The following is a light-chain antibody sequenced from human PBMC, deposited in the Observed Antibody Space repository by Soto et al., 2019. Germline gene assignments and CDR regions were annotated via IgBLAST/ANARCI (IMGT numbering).Light chain of an antibody. CDR3: QTWDSGIKI. CDR2: VNSDGSH. CDR1: SGHSRYA. J-gene: IGLJ2*01. Sequence: QSVLTQSPSASASLGASVKLTCTLSSGHSRYAIAWHQQQPEKGPRYLIKVNSDGSHSQGDGIPDRFSGSSSGTERYLTISGLQSEDEADYYCQTWDSGIKIFGGGTKLTVL. V-gene: IGLV4-69*01.